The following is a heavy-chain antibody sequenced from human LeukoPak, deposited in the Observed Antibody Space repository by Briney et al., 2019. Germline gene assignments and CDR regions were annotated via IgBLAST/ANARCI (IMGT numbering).Heavy chain of an antibody. CDR2: ISSSSRSTI. V-gene: IGHV3-48*01. CDR3: ARGANYGVYYYMDV. J-gene: IGHJ6*03. D-gene: IGHD4-17*01. CDR1: GFTFSSYS. Sequence: PGGSLRLSCSASGFTFSSYSMNWVRQAPGKGLEWVSYISSSSRSTIYYADSVKGRFTISRDNAKNSLYLQMNRLRAEDTAVYYCARGANYGVYYYMDVWGKGTTVTVSS.